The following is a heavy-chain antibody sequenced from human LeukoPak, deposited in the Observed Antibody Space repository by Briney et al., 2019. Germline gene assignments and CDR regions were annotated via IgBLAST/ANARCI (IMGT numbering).Heavy chain of an antibody. J-gene: IGHJ2*01. V-gene: IGHV4-34*01. Sequence: PSETLSLTCAVYGGSFSGYYWSWIRQPPGKGLKWIGEINHSGSTNYNPSLKSRVTISVDTSKNQFSLKLSSVTAADTAVYYCARGVTTVTRTSSWYFDLWGRGTLVTVSS. CDR1: GGSFSGYY. CDR2: INHSGST. CDR3: ARGVTTVTRTSSWYFDL. D-gene: IGHD4-17*01.